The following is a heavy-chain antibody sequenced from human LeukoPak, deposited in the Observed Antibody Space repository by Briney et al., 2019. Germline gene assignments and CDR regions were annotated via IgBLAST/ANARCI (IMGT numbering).Heavy chain of an antibody. J-gene: IGHJ3*02. CDR2: IGSSTKSI. D-gene: IGHD6-6*01. V-gene: IGHV3-21*01. CDR1: RFAFSSYS. Sequence: GGSLRLSCAASRFAFSSYSMNWVRQAPGRGLEWVSSIGSSTKSIYYADSVKGRFIISRDNAKNSLYLQMNSLRAEDTAVYYCAREASEAFDIWGQGTTVTVSS. CDR3: AREASEAFDI.